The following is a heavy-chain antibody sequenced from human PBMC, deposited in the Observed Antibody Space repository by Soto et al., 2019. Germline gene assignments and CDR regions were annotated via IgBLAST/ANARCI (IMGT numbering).Heavy chain of an antibody. CDR3: AKNGQPPYYYYGLDV. D-gene: IGHD2-8*01. J-gene: IGHJ6*02. CDR1: GYTFSRYG. CDR2: ISGYNGVT. V-gene: IGHV1-18*01. Sequence: QGQLVQSGGEVKKSGASVKVSCKASGYTFSRYGISWVRQAPGQGLEWMGWISGYNGVTNYAQKFQGRVTMTIDTSTTTAYMELRSLTSDDTAVYYCAKNGQPPYYYYGLDVWGQGTTVTVSS.